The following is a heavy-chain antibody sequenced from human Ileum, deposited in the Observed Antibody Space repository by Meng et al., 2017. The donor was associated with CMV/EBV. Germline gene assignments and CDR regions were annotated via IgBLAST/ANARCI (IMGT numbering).Heavy chain of an antibody. CDR1: GDSVNTSDYY. CDR2: MYSSGTA. Sequence: SETLSLTCTVSGDSVNTSDYYWTWVRQSPGNTLEWIGYMYSSGTANYNPSLDSRLTISVDTSKNLFSLSLTSVTAVDTATYYCARVNARIPGALKDWGQGVLVTVSS. V-gene: IGHV4-61*08. J-gene: IGHJ4*02. CDR3: ARVNARIPGALKD. D-gene: IGHD4/OR15-4a*01.